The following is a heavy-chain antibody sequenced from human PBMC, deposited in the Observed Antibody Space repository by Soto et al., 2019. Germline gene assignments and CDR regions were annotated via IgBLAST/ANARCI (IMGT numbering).Heavy chain of an antibody. Sequence: SETLSLTCGVSGGSLSGASYSWNWIRQTPGKGLEWIGYIFPSGTTYYNPSLRSRVTISIDVSKNQFSLSLRSLTAADTAVYYCARSREFDYWSQGTLVTVSS. V-gene: IGHV4-30-2*01. J-gene: IGHJ4*02. CDR1: GGSLSGASYS. CDR2: IFPSGTT. CDR3: ARSREFDY.